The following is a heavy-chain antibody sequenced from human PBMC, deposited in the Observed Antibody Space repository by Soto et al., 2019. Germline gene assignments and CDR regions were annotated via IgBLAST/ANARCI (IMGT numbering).Heavy chain of an antibody. D-gene: IGHD2-15*01. CDR1: GGSISSSNYY. CDR2: IYYSGST. CDR3: STSQDIVVLVAGIAFSLDP. Sequence: PSETLSLTCTVSGGSISSSNYYWGWIRQPPGKGLEWIGSIYYSGSTYYNPSLKSRVTISVDTSKNQFSLKLSSVTAADTAVYYCSTSQDIVVLVAGIAFSLDPWGQGTLVTVSS. J-gene: IGHJ5*02. V-gene: IGHV4-39*01.